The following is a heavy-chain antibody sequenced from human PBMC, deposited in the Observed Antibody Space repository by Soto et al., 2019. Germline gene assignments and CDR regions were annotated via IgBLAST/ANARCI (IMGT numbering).Heavy chain of an antibody. D-gene: IGHD6-19*01. Sequence: PGGSLRLSCAASGFTFSSYAMTWVRRAPGKGLEWVSAISAGGGTTYYADSVKGRFTVSRDNSKNTLYLQMNSLRAEDTAVYYCAKDGSKNLAVAESFDYWGQGTLVTVSS. CDR3: AKDGSKNLAVAESFDY. CDR1: GFTFSSYA. J-gene: IGHJ4*02. V-gene: IGHV3-23*01. CDR2: ISAGGGTT.